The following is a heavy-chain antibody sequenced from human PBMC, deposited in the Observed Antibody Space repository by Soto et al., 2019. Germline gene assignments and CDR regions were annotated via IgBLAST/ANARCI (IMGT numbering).Heavy chain of an antibody. D-gene: IGHD4-17*01. CDR2: INHSGST. CDR3: ASTTVTTKSGYFDY. CDR1: GGSFSGYY. V-gene: IGHV4-34*01. Sequence: PSETLSLTCAVYGGSFSGYYWSWIRQPPGKGLEWIGEINHSGSTNYNPSLKSRVTISVDTSKNQFSLKLSSVTAADTAVYYCASTTVTTKSGYFDYWGQGTLVTVSS. J-gene: IGHJ4*02.